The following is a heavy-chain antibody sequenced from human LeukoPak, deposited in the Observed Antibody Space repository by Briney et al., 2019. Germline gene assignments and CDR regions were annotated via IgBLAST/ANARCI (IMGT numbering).Heavy chain of an antibody. D-gene: IGHD6-13*01. CDR3: ARDSSSSWYIGLFDY. J-gene: IGHJ4*02. CDR1: GDTFSSYA. V-gene: IGHV1-69*13. Sequence: SVKVSCKASGDTFSSYAISWVRQAPGQGLEWMGGIIPIFGTANYAQKFQGRVTITADESTSTAYMELSSLRSEDTAVYYCARDSSSSWYIGLFDYWGQGTLVTVSS. CDR2: IIPIFGTA.